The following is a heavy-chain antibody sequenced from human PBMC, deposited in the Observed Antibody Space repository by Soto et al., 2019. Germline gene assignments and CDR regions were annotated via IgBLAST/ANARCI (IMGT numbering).Heavy chain of an antibody. J-gene: IGHJ5*02. CDR3: ASSGWYRSSWFDP. D-gene: IGHD6-19*01. CDR2: ISYDGSNK. Sequence: QVQLVESGGGVVQPGRSLRLSCAASGFTFSSYAMHWVRQAPGKGLEWVAVISYDGSNKYYADSVKGRFTISRDNSKNTLYLQMNSLRAEDTAVYYCASSGWYRSSWFDPWGQGTLVTVSS. V-gene: IGHV3-30-3*01. CDR1: GFTFSSYA.